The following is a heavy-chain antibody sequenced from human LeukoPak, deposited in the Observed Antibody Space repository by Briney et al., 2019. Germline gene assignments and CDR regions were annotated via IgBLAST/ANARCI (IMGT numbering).Heavy chain of an antibody. CDR1: GGSISVSSYY. CDR3: ARVTSGEFADY. CDR2: IYYSGTT. D-gene: IGHD3-10*01. V-gene: IGHV4-39*07. Sequence: SETLSLTCTVSGGSISVSSYYWGWIRQPPGKGLEWIATIYYSGTTYYNPSLKSRVTISVDTSKNQFSLYLSSVTAADTAVYYCARVTSGEFADYWGQGTLVTVSS. J-gene: IGHJ4*02.